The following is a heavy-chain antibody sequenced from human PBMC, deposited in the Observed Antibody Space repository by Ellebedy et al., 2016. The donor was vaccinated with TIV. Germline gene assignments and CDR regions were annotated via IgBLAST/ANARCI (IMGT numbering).Heavy chain of an antibody. CDR1: GFTFNSYG. CDR2: IGTAGDT. CDR3: AGAFRGWFDP. J-gene: IGHJ5*02. Sequence: GESLKISCAASGFTFNSYGMHWVRQATGKGLEWVSAIGTAGDTYYPGSVKGRFTISRENAKNSLYLQMNSLRAGDTAVYYCAGAFRGWFDPWGQGTLVTVSS. V-gene: IGHV3-13*01.